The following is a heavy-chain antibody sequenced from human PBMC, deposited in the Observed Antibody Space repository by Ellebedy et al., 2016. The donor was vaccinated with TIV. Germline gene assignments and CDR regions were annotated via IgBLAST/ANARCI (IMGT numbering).Heavy chain of an antibody. D-gene: IGHD4-17*01. J-gene: IGHJ5*02. Sequence: GESLKISCAASGFTFSKFGMNWVRQAPGKGLEWVSSISRTGRNIYYADSVKGRFTISRDTSKNTLYLQMDTLRAEDTAIYYCANLGPDYGDNDPTGWFDPWGQGALVTVSS. CDR1: GFTFSKFG. V-gene: IGHV3-23*01. CDR3: ANLGPDYGDNDPTGWFDP. CDR2: ISRTGRNI.